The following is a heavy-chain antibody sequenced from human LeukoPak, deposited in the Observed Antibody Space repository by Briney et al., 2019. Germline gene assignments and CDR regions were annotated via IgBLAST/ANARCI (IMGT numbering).Heavy chain of an antibody. CDR2: IYHSGST. J-gene: IGHJ6*02. V-gene: IGHV4-30-2*01. CDR1: GGSISSGGYS. D-gene: IGHD3-9*01. Sequence: SEILSLTCAVSGGSISSGGYSWSWIRQPPGKGLEWIGYIYHSGSTYYNPSLKSRVTISVDRSKNQFSLKLSSVTAADTAVYYCASLPYDILTGYYPYYYYGMDVWGQGTTVTVSS. CDR3: ASLPYDILTGYYPYYYYGMDV.